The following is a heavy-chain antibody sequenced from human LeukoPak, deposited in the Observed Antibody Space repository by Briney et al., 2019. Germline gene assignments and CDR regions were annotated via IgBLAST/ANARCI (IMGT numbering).Heavy chain of an antibody. CDR2: IYYSGST. CDR1: GGSISSYY. D-gene: IGHD3-3*01. CDR3: ARAPYYDFWSGYGYWFDP. Sequence: KPSETLSLTCTVSGGSISSYYWSWIRQPPGNGLEWIGYIYYSGSTNYNPSLKSRVTISVDTSKNQFSLKLSSVTAADTAVYYCARAPYYDFWSGYGYWFDPWGQGTLVTVAS. V-gene: IGHV4-59*01. J-gene: IGHJ5*02.